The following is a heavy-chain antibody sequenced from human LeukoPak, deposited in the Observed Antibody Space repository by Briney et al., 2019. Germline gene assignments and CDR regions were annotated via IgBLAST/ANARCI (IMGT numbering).Heavy chain of an antibody. CDR1: GYTFTSYD. J-gene: IGHJ6*02. D-gene: IGHD4-17*01. CDR3: ARGLATTVIYYYYGMDV. V-gene: IGHV1-8*01. Sequence: ASVKVSCKASGYTFTSYDINWVRQATGQGLEWMGWMNPNGGNTGYAQKFQGRVTMTRNTSISTAYMELSSLRSEDTAVYYCARGLATTVIYYYYGMDVWGQGTTVTVSS. CDR2: MNPNGGNT.